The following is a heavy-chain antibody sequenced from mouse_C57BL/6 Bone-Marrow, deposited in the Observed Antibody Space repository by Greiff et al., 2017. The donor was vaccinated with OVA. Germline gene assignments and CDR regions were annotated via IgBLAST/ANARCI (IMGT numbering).Heavy chain of an antibody. V-gene: IGHV14-3*01. D-gene: IGHD1-1*02. Sequence: EVKLEESVAELVRPGASVKLSCTASGFNIQNTYMHWVKQRPEQGLEWIGRLDPANGNTKYAPKFQGQATIPADTSSNTAYLQLSSLTSADTAIYYCANYGQYYYAMDYWGQGTSVTVSS. CDR1: GFNIQNTY. CDR3: ANYGQYYYAMDY. CDR2: LDPANGNT. J-gene: IGHJ4*01.